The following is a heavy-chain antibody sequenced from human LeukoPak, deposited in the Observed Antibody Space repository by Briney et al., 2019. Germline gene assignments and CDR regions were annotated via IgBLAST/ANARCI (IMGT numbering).Heavy chain of an antibody. Sequence: PGGSLSLSCAASGFNFGSYSMTWVRQAPGKGLEWVSSISSSSSYIYYADSVKGRFTISRDNAKNSLYLQMNSLRAEDTAVYYCARKLYAGRDYWGHGTLVTVSS. J-gene: IGHJ4*01. CDR1: GFNFGSYS. D-gene: IGHD1-14*01. CDR2: ISSSSSYI. CDR3: ARKLYAGRDY. V-gene: IGHV3-21*01.